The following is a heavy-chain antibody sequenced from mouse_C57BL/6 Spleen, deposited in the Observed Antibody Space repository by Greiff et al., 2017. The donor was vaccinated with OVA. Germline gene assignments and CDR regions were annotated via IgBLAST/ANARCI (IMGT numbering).Heavy chain of an antibody. CDR2: IHPNSGST. CDR1: GYTFTSYW. CDR3: ARQDDAWFAY. J-gene: IGHJ3*01. Sequence: QVQLQQPGAELVKPGASVKLSCKASGYTFTSYWMHWVKQRPGQGLEWIGMIHPNSGSTNYNEKFKSKATLTVDKSSSTADMQLSSLTSEDSTVYYCARQDDAWFAYWGQGTLVTVSA. D-gene: IGHD2-12*01. V-gene: IGHV1-64*01.